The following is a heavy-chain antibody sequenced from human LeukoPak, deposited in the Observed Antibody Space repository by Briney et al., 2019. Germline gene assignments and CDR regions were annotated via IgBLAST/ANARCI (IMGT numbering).Heavy chain of an antibody. CDR2: IIPILGIA. CDR3: ASAWLGDTYYFDY. J-gene: IGHJ4*02. Sequence: SVKVSCKASGGTFSSYAISWVRQAPGQELEWMGRIIPILGIANYAQKLQGRVTITADKSTSTAYMELSSLRSEDTAVYYCASAWLGDTYYFDYWGQGTLVTVSS. V-gene: IGHV1-69*04. D-gene: IGHD5-12*01. CDR1: GGTFSSYA.